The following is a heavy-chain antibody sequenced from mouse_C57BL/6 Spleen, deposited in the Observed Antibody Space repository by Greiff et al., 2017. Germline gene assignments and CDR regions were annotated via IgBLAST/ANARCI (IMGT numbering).Heavy chain of an antibody. CDR1: GFTFSSYA. V-gene: IGHV5-9-1*02. Sequence: EVMLVESGEGLVKPGGSLKLSCAASGFTFSSYAMSWVRQTPEKRLEWVAYISSGGDYIYYADTVKGRFTISRDNARNTLYLQMSSLKSEDTAMFYCTRDRDYGSGFDYWGQGTTLTVSS. CDR2: ISSGGDYI. CDR3: TRDRDYGSGFDY. D-gene: IGHD1-1*01. J-gene: IGHJ2*01.